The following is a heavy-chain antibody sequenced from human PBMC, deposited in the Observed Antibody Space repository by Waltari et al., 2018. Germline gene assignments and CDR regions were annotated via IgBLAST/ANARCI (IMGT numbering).Heavy chain of an antibody. Sequence: EVQLLESGGGLVQPGGSLRLSCAASGFTFSSYAMSWVRQAPGKGLEWVSVIYSGGSTYYADSVKGRFTISRDNSKNTLYLQMNSLRAEDTAVYYCARDLIVGATTGGYWGQGTLVTVSS. CDR1: GFTFSSYA. D-gene: IGHD1-26*01. V-gene: IGHV3-23*03. J-gene: IGHJ4*02. CDR3: ARDLIVGATTGGY. CDR2: IYSGGST.